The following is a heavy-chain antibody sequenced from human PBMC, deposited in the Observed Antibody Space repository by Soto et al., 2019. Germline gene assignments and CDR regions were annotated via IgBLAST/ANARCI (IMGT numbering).Heavy chain of an antibody. CDR3: ASRYGAAGAFDI. J-gene: IGHJ3*02. CDR2: IIPIFVTE. Sequence: QVQLVQSGAEVKKPGSSVKVSCKASGGTFSSYAISWVRQAPGQGLEWMGGIIPIFVTENYAQKFQGRVTINGDESMSTAYMELSRLRSEDTAVYYCASRYGAAGAFDIWGQGTMVTVSS. D-gene: IGHD1-1*01. V-gene: IGHV1-69*01. CDR1: GGTFSSYA.